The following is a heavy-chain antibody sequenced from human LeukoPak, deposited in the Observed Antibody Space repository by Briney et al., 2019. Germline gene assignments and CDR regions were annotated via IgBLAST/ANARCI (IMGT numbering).Heavy chain of an antibody. CDR1: GFIFTDYD. J-gene: IGHJ4*02. Sequence: PGGSLRLSCAASGFIFTDYDLHWVRQPPGKGLEWVSVFGIAGDTYYADSVKGRFTISRDVAKNSLYLQMNNLRAGDTAVYYCVRTNGGTYYDYWGQGTLVTASS. V-gene: IGHV3-13*01. CDR3: VRTNGGTYYDY. CDR2: FGIAGDT. D-gene: IGHD1-26*01.